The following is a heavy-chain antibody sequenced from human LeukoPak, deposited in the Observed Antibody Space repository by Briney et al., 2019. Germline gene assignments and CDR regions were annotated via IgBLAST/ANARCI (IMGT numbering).Heavy chain of an antibody. V-gene: IGHV1-46*01. CDR3: ARDLNRRAKLGYGDYYYGMDV. CDR2: INPSGGST. D-gene: IGHD4-17*01. Sequence: ASVKVSCKVSGYTLTELSMHWVRQAPGQGLEWMGIINPSGGSTSYAQKFQGRVTMTRDTSTSTVYMELSSLRSEDTAVYYCARDLNRRAKLGYGDYYYGMDVWGKGTTVTVSS. J-gene: IGHJ6*04. CDR1: GYTLTELS.